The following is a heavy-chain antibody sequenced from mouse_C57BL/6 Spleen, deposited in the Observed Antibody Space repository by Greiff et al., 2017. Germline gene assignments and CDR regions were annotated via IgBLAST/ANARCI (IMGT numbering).Heavy chain of an antibody. Sequence: VQLQQPGAELVMPGASVKLSCKASGYTFTSYWMHWVKQRPGQGLEWIGEIDPSDSYTNSNQKFKGKSTLTVDKSSSTAYMQLSSLTSEDSAVYYCARSGSIVTTVYFDYWGQGTTLTVSS. CDR1: GYTFTSYW. CDR2: IDPSDSYT. D-gene: IGHD2-5*01. V-gene: IGHV1-69*01. CDR3: ARSGSIVTTVYFDY. J-gene: IGHJ2*01.